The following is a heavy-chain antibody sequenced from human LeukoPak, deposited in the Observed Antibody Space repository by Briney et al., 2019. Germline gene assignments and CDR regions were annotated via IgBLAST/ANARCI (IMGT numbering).Heavy chain of an antibody. J-gene: IGHJ5*02. V-gene: IGHV6-1*01. CDR3: ARDILGEGST. CDR1: GDSLSRTTSA. CDR2: TYYRSEWGH. Sequence: SQTLSLTCALSGDSLSRTTSAWTSVRQFPSRGLEWLGRTYYRSEWGHDYALSVKRRITIEPDTSKNQFSLQLNSVTPEDTAVYYCARDILGEGSTWGQGTLVTVSS.